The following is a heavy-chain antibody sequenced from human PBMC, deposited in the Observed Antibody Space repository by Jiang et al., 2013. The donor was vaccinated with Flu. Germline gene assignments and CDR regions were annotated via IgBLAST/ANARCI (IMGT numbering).Heavy chain of an antibody. CDR1: GYTFSDFW. D-gene: IGHD2-15*01. J-gene: IGHJ4*02. CDR2: IYPGDSRT. Sequence: ISCEGSGYTFSDFWIAWVRQMPGKGLEWMGIIYPGDSRTRYNPSFQGQVTISADKSISTAYLQWSSLKASDTAMYYCARQIPEYCSGGSCYPIGFDYWGQGTLVTVSS. CDR3: ARQIPEYCSGGSCYPIGFDY. V-gene: IGHV5-51*01.